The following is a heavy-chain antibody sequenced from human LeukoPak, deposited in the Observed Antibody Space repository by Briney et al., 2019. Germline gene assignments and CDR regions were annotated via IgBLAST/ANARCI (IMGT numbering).Heavy chain of an antibody. Sequence: PGGSLRLSCAASVFTFNVYWISWVRQAPGKGREWVANIKEDGSEKYYVDSVKGRFTISRDNAKNSLYLQMNSLRAEDTAVYYCAREYGYSYGTVWGQGTLVTVSS. J-gene: IGHJ4*02. CDR3: AREYGYSYGTV. D-gene: IGHD5-18*01. CDR2: IKEDGSEK. CDR1: VFTFNVYW. V-gene: IGHV3-7*03.